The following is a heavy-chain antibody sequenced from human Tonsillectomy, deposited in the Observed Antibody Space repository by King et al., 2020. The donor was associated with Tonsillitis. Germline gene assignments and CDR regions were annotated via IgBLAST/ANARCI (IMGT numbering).Heavy chain of an antibody. D-gene: IGHD1-26*01. CDR1: GFTFSSYA. J-gene: IGHJ4*02. CDR3: ARDKESGSFYGYFEN. Sequence: VQLVESGGGVVQPGRSLRLSCAASGFTFSSYAIHLGRQTPCKGLEGVAVVSDVGTIKQYADAVKVRFTISRDNSKNTVYLQMNSLRAEDTAVYYCARDKESGSFYGYFENWGQGALVTVSS. V-gene: IGHV3-30*04. CDR2: VSDVGTIK.